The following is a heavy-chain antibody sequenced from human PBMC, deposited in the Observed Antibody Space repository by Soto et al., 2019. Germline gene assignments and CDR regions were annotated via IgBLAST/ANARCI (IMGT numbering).Heavy chain of an antibody. D-gene: IGHD3-22*01. J-gene: IGHJ4*02. CDR2: IDPSDSYT. Sequence: PGESLKTSCKGSGYSFTSYWISWVRQMPGKGLEWMGRIDPSDSYTNYSPSFQGHVTISADKSISTAYLQWSSLKASDTAMYYCARHRRYYYDSSGYLDYWGQGTLVTVSS. V-gene: IGHV5-10-1*01. CDR3: ARHRRYYYDSSGYLDY. CDR1: GYSFTSYW.